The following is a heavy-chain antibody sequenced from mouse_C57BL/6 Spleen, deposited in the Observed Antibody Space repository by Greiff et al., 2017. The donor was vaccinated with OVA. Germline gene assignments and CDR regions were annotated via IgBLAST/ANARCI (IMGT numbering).Heavy chain of an antibody. CDR3: ARSRGNSYYFDY. V-gene: IGHV1-72*01. D-gene: IGHD2-1*01. CDR2: IDPNSGGT. Sequence: QVHVKQPGAELVKPGASVKLSCKASGYTFTSYWMHWVKQRPGRGLEWIGRIDPNSGGTKYNEKFKSKATLTVDKPSSTAYMQLSSLTSEDSAVYYCARSRGNSYYFDYWGQGTTLTVSS. J-gene: IGHJ2*01. CDR1: GYTFTSYW.